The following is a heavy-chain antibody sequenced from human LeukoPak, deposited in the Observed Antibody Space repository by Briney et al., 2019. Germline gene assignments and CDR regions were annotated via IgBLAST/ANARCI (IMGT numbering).Heavy chain of an antibody. J-gene: IGHJ5*02. CDR2: IYYSGST. Sequence: SETLSLTCTVSGGSISSYYWSWIRQPPGKGLEWIGYIYYSGSTNYNPSLKSRVTISVDTSKNQFSLKLSSVTAADTAVYYCARESGGYSSNWFDPWGQGTLVTVSS. CDR1: GGSISSYY. CDR3: ARESGGYSSNWFDP. V-gene: IGHV4-59*01. D-gene: IGHD6-13*01.